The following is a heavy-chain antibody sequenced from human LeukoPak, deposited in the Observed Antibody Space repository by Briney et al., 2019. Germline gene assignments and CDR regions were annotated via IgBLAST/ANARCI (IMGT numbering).Heavy chain of an antibody. CDR1: GGSVSSYY. V-gene: IGHV4-59*02. J-gene: IGHJ3*02. CDR2: IYYSGST. CDR3: ARDPHSSGWYRGGAFDI. Sequence: SETLSLTCTVSGGSVSSYYWSWIRQPPGKGLEWIGYIYYSGSTNYNPSLKSRVTISVDTSKNQFSLKLSSVTAADTAVYYCARDPHSSGWYRGGAFDIWGQGTMVTVSS. D-gene: IGHD6-19*01.